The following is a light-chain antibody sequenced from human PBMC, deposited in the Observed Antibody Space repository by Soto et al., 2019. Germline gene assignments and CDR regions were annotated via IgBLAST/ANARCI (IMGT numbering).Light chain of an antibody. Sequence: EIVLTQSPCTLSLSPGERATLSCRASQSVNNNYLAWYQQKPGQAPSLLIYGTASKATGIPDRFSGSGSCTDLTLTISRLEPEDFAVYYCQQYDSSQYTFGQGTKLEIK. CDR3: QQYDSSQYT. CDR1: QSVNNNY. CDR2: GTA. J-gene: IGKJ2*01. V-gene: IGKV3-20*01.